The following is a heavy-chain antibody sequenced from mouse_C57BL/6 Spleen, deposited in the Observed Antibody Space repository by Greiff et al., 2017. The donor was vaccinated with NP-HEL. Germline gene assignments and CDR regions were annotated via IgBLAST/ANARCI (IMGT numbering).Heavy chain of an antibody. V-gene: IGHV5-17*01. CDR3: ASLYPFAY. CDR1: GFTFSDYG. J-gene: IGHJ3*01. CDR2: ISSGSSTI. D-gene: IGHD2-1*01. Sequence: EVKLMESGGGLVKPGGSLKLSCAASGFTFSDYGMHWVRQAPEKGLEWVAYISSGSSTIYYADTVKGRFTISRDNAKNTLFLQMTSLRSEDTAMYYCASLYPFAYWGQGTLVTVSA.